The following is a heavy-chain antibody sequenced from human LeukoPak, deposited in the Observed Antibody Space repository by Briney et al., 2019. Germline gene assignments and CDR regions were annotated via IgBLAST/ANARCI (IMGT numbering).Heavy chain of an antibody. Sequence: GESLKISCKGSGYRFSDYWIAWVRQMPGKGPEYMGIIYTADSDTRYSPSFQGQVTISADKSISTAYLQWSSLKASDTAMYYCARLLRNIAAAVYYFDYWGQGTLVTVSS. V-gene: IGHV5-51*01. CDR3: ARLLRNIAAAVYYFDY. CDR1: GYRFSDYW. CDR2: IYTADSDT. D-gene: IGHD6-13*01. J-gene: IGHJ4*02.